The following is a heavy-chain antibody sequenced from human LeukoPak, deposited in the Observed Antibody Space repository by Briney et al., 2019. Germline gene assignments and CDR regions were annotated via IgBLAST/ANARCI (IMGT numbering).Heavy chain of an antibody. CDR3: ARGRFSGPDDY. CDR2: IYSGGAT. V-gene: IGHV3-53*01. Sequence: GSLRLSCAVSEFSVSSNYMNWVRQAPGKGLEWVSVIYSGGATYYADSVRGRFTISRDNSKNMVSLQMTSLGAEDTAVYYCARGRFSGPDDYWGQGTLVSVFS. CDR1: EFSVSSNY. D-gene: IGHD6-19*01. J-gene: IGHJ4*02.